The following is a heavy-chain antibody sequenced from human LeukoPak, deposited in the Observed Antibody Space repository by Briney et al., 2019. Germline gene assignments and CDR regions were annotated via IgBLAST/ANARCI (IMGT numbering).Heavy chain of an antibody. CDR2: ISGSGGST. J-gene: IGHJ4*02. V-gene: IGHV3-23*01. CDR3: AKLTGGYCSSTSCYTFDY. Sequence: GGSLRLSCAASGFTFSNAWMSWVRQAPGKGLGWVSAISGSGGSTYYADSVKGRFTISRDNSKNTLYLQMNSLRAEDTAVYYCAKLTGGYCSSTSCYTFDYWGQGTLVTVSS. CDR1: GFTFSNAW. D-gene: IGHD2-2*02.